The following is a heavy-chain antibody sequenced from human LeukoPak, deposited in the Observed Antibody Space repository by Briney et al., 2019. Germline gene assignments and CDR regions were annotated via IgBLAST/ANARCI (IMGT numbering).Heavy chain of an antibody. Sequence: SVKVSCKASGGTFSSYAISWVRQAPGQGLEWMGRIIPIFGIANYAQKFQGRVTITADKSTSTAYMELSSLRSEDTAVYYCASSPETRWGCCSGGSCYSVLWYWGQGTLVTVSS. V-gene: IGHV1-69*04. CDR3: ASSPETRWGCCSGGSCYSVLWY. D-gene: IGHD2-15*01. CDR1: GGTFSSYA. J-gene: IGHJ4*02. CDR2: IIPIFGIA.